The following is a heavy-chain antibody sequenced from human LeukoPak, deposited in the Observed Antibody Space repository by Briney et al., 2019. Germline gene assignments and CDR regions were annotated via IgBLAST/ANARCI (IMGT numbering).Heavy chain of an antibody. Sequence: ASVKVSCEASGYTFTTYAMHWVRQAPGQGLEWMGWINAGNGNTKYSQKFQGKVTITRDTSASTVYMELSSLRPEDTAVYYCAIEYSSSSGRTFDYWGQGTLVTVSS. D-gene: IGHD6-6*01. CDR3: AIEYSSSSGRTFDY. V-gene: IGHV1-3*01. J-gene: IGHJ4*02. CDR1: GYTFTTYA. CDR2: INAGNGNT.